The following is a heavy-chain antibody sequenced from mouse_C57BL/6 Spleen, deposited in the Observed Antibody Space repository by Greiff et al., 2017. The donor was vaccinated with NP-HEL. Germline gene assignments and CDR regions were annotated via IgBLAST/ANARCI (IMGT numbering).Heavy chain of an antibody. V-gene: IGHV1-67*01. J-gene: IGHJ4*01. D-gene: IGHD2-14*01. CDR1: GYTFTDYA. Sequence: QVQLQQSGPELVRPGVSVKISCKGSGYTFTDYAMHWVKQSHAKSLEWIGVISTYSGDASYNQKFKDKATMTVDKSSSTAYMELARLTSEDSAVYYCARRSVGTTGSHYYAMDYWGQGTSVTVSS. CDR2: ISTYSGDA. CDR3: ARRSVGTTGSHYYAMDY.